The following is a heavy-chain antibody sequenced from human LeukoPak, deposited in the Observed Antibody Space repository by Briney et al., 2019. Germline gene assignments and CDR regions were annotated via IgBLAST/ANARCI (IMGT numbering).Heavy chain of an antibody. J-gene: IGHJ3*02. CDR3: ARLTIAAAVHAYAFDI. Sequence: GGSLRLSCAASGFTVSSNYMSWVRQAPGKGLEWVSVIYSGGSTYYADSVKGRFTISRHNSKNTLYLQMNSLRAEDTAVYYCARLTIAAAVHAYAFDIWGQGTMVTLSS. V-gene: IGHV3-53*04. D-gene: IGHD6-13*01. CDR1: GFTVSSNY. CDR2: IYSGGST.